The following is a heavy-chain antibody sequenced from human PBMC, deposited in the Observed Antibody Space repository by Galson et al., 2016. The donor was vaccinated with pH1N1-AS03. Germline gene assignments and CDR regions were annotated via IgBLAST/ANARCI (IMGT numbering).Heavy chain of an antibody. CDR3: ARGPVSYANYWFPPPDY. CDR1: GFTFSSYA. CDR2: ISGNGXST. J-gene: IGHJ4*02. V-gene: IGHV3-64*01. D-gene: IGHD4/OR15-4a*01. Sequence: SLRLSCAVGGFTFSSYAMFWLRQAPGKGLEYVSAISGNGXSTYYANSVKDRFTVSRDNSKNTLYLQMGSLRVEDMAVYYCARGPVSYANYWFPPPDYWGQGTLVTVSS.